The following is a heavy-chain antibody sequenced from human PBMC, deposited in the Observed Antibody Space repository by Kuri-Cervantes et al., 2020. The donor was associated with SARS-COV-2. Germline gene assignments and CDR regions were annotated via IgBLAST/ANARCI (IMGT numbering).Heavy chain of an antibody. CDR1: GFTFSSYG. D-gene: IGHD3-3*01. CDR2: IRYDGSNK. J-gene: IGHJ4*02. V-gene: IGHV3-30*02. Sequence: GGSLRLSCAASGFTFSSYGMHWVRQAPGKELEWVAFIRYDGSNKYYADSVKGRFTISRDNSKNTLYLQMNSLRVEDTAVYYCAKDFWSGYYYFDYWGQGTLVTVSS. CDR3: AKDFWSGYYYFDY.